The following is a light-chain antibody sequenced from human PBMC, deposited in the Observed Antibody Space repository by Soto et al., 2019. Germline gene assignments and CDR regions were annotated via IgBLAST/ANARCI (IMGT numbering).Light chain of an antibody. CDR2: VNSDGSH. Sequence: QTVVTQSPSASASLGASVNFTCTLSSGHSSYGIAWHQQQPEKGPRYLMKVNSDGSHRKGDGIPDRFSGSSSGAERYLTISSLQSEDEADYYCQTWGTGIAVFGGGTKLTVL. J-gene: IGLJ2*01. V-gene: IGLV4-69*01. CDR3: QTWGTGIAV. CDR1: SGHSSYG.